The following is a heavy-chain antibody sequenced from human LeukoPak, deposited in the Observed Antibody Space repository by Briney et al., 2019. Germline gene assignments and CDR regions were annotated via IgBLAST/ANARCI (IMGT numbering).Heavy chain of an antibody. D-gene: IGHD2-15*01. CDR2: ISTNGLST. CDR1: GFTFSMHA. CDR3: VKPYCGGGNCYYYFDY. J-gene: IGHJ4*02. Sequence: GGSLRLSCSASGFTFSMHAMHWVRQAPGKGLEHVSGISTNGLSTYHADSVKGRFTISRDNSKNTLYLQMSSLRAEDTAVYYCVKPYCGGGNCYYYFDYWGQGILVTVSS. V-gene: IGHV3-64D*06.